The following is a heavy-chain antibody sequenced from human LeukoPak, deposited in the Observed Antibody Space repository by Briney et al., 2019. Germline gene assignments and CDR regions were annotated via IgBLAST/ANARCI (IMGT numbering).Heavy chain of an antibody. J-gene: IGHJ4*02. Sequence: TSETLSPTCTVSGGSISSYYWSWIRQPPGKGLEWIGYIYYSGSTNYNPSLKSRVTISVDTSKNQFSLKLSSVTAADTAVYYCARATRGRFDYWGQGTLVTVSS. CDR1: GGSISSYY. D-gene: IGHD1-14*01. CDR2: IYYSGST. V-gene: IGHV4-59*01. CDR3: ARATRGRFDY.